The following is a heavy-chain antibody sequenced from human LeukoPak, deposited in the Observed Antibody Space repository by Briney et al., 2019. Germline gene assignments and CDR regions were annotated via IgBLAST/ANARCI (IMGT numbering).Heavy chain of an antibody. CDR1: GFTFSSCA. D-gene: IGHD3-10*01. V-gene: IGHV3-30*04. Sequence: GRSLRLSCAASGFTFSSCAMHWVRQAPGKGLEWVAVISYDGSNKYYADSVKGRFTISRDNSKNTLYLQMNNLRAEDTAVYYCAKGIPLRGITIRAHYYMDVWGKGTTVTISS. CDR3: AKGIPLRGITIRAHYYMDV. CDR2: ISYDGSNK. J-gene: IGHJ6*03.